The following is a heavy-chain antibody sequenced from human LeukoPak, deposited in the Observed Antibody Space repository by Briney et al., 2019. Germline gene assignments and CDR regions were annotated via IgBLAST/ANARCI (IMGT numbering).Heavy chain of an antibody. V-gene: IGHV3-20*04. CDR2: INWNGGST. Sequence: GGSLRLSCAASGFTFDDYGMSWVRQAPGKGLEWVSCINWNGGSTGYADSVKGRFTISRDNAKNSLYLQMNSLRAEDTALYYCARVRAGSSSPSVRDGFDIWGQGTMVIVSS. D-gene: IGHD6-6*01. CDR3: ARVRAGSSSPSVRDGFDI. J-gene: IGHJ3*02. CDR1: GFTFDDYG.